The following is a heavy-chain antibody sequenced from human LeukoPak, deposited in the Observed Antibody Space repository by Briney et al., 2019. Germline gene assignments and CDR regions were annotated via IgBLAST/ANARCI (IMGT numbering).Heavy chain of an antibody. J-gene: IGHJ6*02. Sequence: ASVKVSCKASRSTFTGCYLHWVRQAPGQGLEWMGWINPNSGGTKYAQKFQGRVTMTRDTSISTAYMELSRLRSDDTAVYYCARVEAVPFYYYNAMDVWGQGTTVTVSS. CDR1: RSTFTGCY. V-gene: IGHV1-2*02. CDR2: INPNSGGT. CDR3: ARVEAVPFYYYNAMDV. D-gene: IGHD6-19*01.